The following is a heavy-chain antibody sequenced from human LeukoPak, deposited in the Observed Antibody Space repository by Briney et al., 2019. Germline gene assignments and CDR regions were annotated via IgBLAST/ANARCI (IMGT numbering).Heavy chain of an antibody. CDR2: INPDGSIA. CDR3: VREGFFDY. J-gene: IGHJ4*02. Sequence: PGGSLSLSCVVSGFTLSIYWMYWIRQSPGKGLLWVARINPDGSIADYTDSVKGRFTISRDNVKNTLYLQMNSLRAEDTAVYYCVREGFFDYWGQGALVTVSS. V-gene: IGHV3-74*01. CDR1: GFTLSIYW.